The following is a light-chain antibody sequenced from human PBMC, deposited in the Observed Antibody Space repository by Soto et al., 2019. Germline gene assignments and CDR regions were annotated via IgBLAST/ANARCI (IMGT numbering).Light chain of an antibody. V-gene: IGKV3-15*01. CDR2: GAS. Sequence: RVMTQSPATLSVSPGERATLSCRASQSVTSNLAWYRQKPGQAPRLLIYGASIRATGIPARFSGSGSGTEFTLTISSLQSEDFAVYYCQLYGVSSPRITFGQGTRLEIK. CDR3: QLYGVSSPRIT. CDR1: QSVTSN. J-gene: IGKJ5*01.